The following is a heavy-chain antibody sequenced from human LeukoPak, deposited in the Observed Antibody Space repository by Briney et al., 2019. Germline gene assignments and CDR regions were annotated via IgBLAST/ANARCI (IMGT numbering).Heavy chain of an antibody. Sequence: GGSLILSCAASGFTFSSYSMNWVRQAPGKGLEWVSSISSSGDYIYYADSVKGRFTISRDNAKSSLFLQMNSLRAEDTAVYYCASVLYVDWLDAFWGQGTLVTVSS. CDR3: ASVLYVDWLDAF. CDR1: GFTFSSYS. CDR2: ISSSGDYI. V-gene: IGHV3-21*01. D-gene: IGHD3-9*01. J-gene: IGHJ4*02.